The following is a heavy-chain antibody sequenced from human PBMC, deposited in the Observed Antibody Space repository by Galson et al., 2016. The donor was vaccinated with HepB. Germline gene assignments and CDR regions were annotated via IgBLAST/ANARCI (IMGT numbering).Heavy chain of an antibody. V-gene: IGHV5-10-1*01. Sequence: QSGAEVKNPGESLRISCKGSGYSFTSNWISWVRQMPGKGLEWMGRIDPSDSYTNYSPSFQGHVTISADKSINTVYLQWSSLKASETAMYYCTRQPGAPGSYYHNWFDPWGQGTLVTVSS. CDR3: TRQPGAPGSYYHNWFDP. D-gene: IGHD3-10*01. CDR2: IDPSDSYT. J-gene: IGHJ5*02. CDR1: GYSFTSNW.